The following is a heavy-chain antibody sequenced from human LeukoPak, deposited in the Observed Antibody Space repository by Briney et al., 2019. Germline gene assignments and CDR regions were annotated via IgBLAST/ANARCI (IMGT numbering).Heavy chain of an antibody. CDR3: ARGPYCGGDCYSQGAFDI. J-gene: IGHJ3*02. V-gene: IGHV5-51*01. Sequence: LGESLKISCKGSGYSFTSYWIGWVRQMPGKGLEWMGIIYPGDSDTRYSPSFQGQVTISADKCISTAYLQWSSLKASDTAMYYCARGPYCGGDCYSQGAFDIWGQGTMVTVSS. D-gene: IGHD2-21*02. CDR2: IYPGDSDT. CDR1: GYSFTSYW.